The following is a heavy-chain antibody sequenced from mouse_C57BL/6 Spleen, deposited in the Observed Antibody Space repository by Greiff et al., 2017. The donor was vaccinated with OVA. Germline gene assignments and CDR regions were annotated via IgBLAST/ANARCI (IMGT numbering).Heavy chain of an antibody. V-gene: IGHV5-12*01. D-gene: IGHD2-5*01. CDR2: ISNGGGCT. Sequence: EVKVVESGGGLVQPGGSLKLSCAASGFTFSDYYMYWVRQTPEKRLEWVAYISNGGGCTSYTETVKGRFTSARDNAKNSLYLQMSRLKSEDTAMYYCARANYRNYGCSDYWGQGTTLTVSS. CDR1: GFTFSDYY. J-gene: IGHJ2*01. CDR3: ARANYRNYGCSDY.